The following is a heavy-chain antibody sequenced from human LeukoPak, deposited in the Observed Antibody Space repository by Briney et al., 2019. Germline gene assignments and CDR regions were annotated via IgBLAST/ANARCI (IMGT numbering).Heavy chain of an antibody. Sequence: GASVKVPCKASGGTFSSYAISWVRQAPGQGLEWMGGIIPIFGTANYAQKFQGRVTITADESTSTAYMELSSLRSEDTAVYYCARGRLQLPTPYDYWGQGTLVTVSS. CDR1: GGTFSSYA. J-gene: IGHJ4*02. V-gene: IGHV1-69*13. CDR2: IIPIFGTA. D-gene: IGHD5-24*01. CDR3: ARGRLQLPTPYDY.